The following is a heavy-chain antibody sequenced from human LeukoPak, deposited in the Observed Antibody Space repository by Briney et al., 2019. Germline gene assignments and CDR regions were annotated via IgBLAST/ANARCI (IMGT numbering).Heavy chain of an antibody. CDR3: ARGRLYDYVWGSYRW. CDR2: INHSGST. Sequence: SETLSLTCAVYGGSFSSYYWSWIRQPPGKGLEWIGEINHSGSTNYNPSLKSRVTISIDTSKNQFSLKLSSVTAADTAVYYCARGRLYDYVWGSYRWWGQGTLVTVSS. CDR1: GGSFSSYY. V-gene: IGHV4-34*01. D-gene: IGHD3-16*02. J-gene: IGHJ4*02.